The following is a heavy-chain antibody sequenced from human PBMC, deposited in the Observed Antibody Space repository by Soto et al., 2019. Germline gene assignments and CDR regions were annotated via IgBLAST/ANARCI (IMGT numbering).Heavy chain of an antibody. D-gene: IGHD4-17*01. Sequence: GESLKISCAASGFTFSSYSMNWVRQAPGKGLEWVSYISSSSSTIYYADSVKGRFTISRDNAKNSLYLQMNSLRAEDTAVYYCARDGDYGDYDYPALLDYWGQGTLVTVSS. CDR2: ISSSSSTI. J-gene: IGHJ4*02. CDR1: GFTFSSYS. CDR3: ARDGDYGDYDYPALLDY. V-gene: IGHV3-48*01.